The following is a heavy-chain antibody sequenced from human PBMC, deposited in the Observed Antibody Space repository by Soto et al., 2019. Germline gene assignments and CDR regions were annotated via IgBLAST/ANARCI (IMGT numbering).Heavy chain of an antibody. V-gene: IGHV1-3*01. CDR3: ARVSVIVNWFDP. CDR1: GYTFTIYP. J-gene: IGHJ5*02. Sequence: SVNLARKASGYTFTIYPMHWLLQAPGQRLEWMGWINAGNGNTKYSQKFQGRVTITRDTSASTAYMELSSLRSEDTAVYYCARVSVIVNWFDPWGQRTLVTVSS. CDR2: INAGNGNT. D-gene: IGHD2-15*01.